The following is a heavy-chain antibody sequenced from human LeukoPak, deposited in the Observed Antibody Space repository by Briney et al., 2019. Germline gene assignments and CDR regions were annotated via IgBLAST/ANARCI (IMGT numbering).Heavy chain of an antibody. D-gene: IGHD2-2*01. CDR2: LNSDGSST. Sequence: PEGSLTLSCAASGLTFSSSWMHWVRQAPGQGLVWVSRLNSDGSSTGYADSVKGRFTISRDNAKNTLYLQMNSLRAEDTAVYYCVRDLRYCSSTSCYDPCFDYWGQGTLVTVSS. CDR3: VRDLRYCSSTSCYDPCFDY. J-gene: IGHJ4*02. V-gene: IGHV3-74*01. CDR1: GLTFSSSW.